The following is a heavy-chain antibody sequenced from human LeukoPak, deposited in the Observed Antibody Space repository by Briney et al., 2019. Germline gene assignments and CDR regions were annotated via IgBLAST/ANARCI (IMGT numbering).Heavy chain of an antibody. CDR3: ARDAIGYCSSTSCQGGWFDP. V-gene: IGHV1-18*01. CDR2: IIAYNVNT. Sequence: ASVKVSCMASRYTFTSSGISWVRPAPGQGLWWMGWIIAYNVNTNYTQTLQGRVTITTDTSPSTAYMELRSPRADDTAPYYTARDAIGYCSSTSCQGGWFDPWGQGTLVTVSS. J-gene: IGHJ5*02. D-gene: IGHD2-2*01. CDR1: RYTFTSSG.